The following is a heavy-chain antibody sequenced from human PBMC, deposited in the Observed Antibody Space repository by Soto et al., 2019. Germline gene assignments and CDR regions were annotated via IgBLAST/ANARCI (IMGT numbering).Heavy chain of an antibody. CDR2: ISYDGSNK. J-gene: IGHJ6*02. Sequence: QVQLVESGGGVVQPGRSLRLSCAASGFTFSSYGMHWVRQAPGKGLEWVAVISYDGSNKYYEDSVKGRFTSSRDNSKNTLYLQMNSLRAEDTAVYYCAKEVWSGPMDVWGQGTTVTVSS. CDR1: GFTFSSYG. V-gene: IGHV3-30*18. CDR3: AKEVWSGPMDV. D-gene: IGHD3-3*01.